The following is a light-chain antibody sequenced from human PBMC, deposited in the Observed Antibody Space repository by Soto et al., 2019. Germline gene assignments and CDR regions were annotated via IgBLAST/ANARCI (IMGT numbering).Light chain of an antibody. J-gene: IGLJ3*02. V-gene: IGLV1-40*01. Sequence: QSVLTQPPSVSGAPGQRVTISCSGGSSNIGAGYDVHWYQQLPETAPKLLIYGNNNRPSGVPDRFSGSKSGTSASLAITGLQAEDEADYYCHSYDSSLSGSVFGGGTKLTVL. CDR3: HSYDSSLSGSV. CDR1: SSNIGAGYD. CDR2: GNN.